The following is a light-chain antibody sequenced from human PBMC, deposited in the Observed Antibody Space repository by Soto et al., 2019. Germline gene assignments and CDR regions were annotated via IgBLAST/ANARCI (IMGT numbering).Light chain of an antibody. Sequence: DMQMTQSPSSPSASVRDTVTITCRASQHINSYLNLYQQKPGKAPKLLIYAASDLQSGVPSRFSGSRSGTDFTLTITSLQLEDFATYYFQQNYKTPPSFGKGTKLAIK. CDR3: QQNYKTPPS. V-gene: IGKV1-39*01. CDR1: QHINSY. CDR2: AAS. J-gene: IGKJ2*01.